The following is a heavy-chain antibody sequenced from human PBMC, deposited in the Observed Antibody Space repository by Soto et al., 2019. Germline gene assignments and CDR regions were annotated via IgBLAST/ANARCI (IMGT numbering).Heavy chain of an antibody. D-gene: IGHD5-12*01. J-gene: IGHJ5*02. Sequence: QVQLVQSGAEVKKPGSSVKVSCKASGGTFSSYTISWVRQAPGQGLEWMGRIIPILGIANYAQKFQGRVTITADKSTSTAYMELSSLRSEDTAVYYCARDKRYDLNWFAPWGKGTLFTVSS. CDR3: ARDKRYDLNWFAP. CDR2: IIPILGIA. CDR1: GGTFSSYT. V-gene: IGHV1-69*08.